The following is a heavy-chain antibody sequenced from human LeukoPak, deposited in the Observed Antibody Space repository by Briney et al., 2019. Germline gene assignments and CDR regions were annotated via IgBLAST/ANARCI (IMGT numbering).Heavy chain of an antibody. CDR3: ARDPYGSGSYSFAYYYYYYGMDV. D-gene: IGHD3-10*01. J-gene: IGHJ6*04. CDR2: ISSSSSYI. Sequence: GGSLRLSCAASGFTFSSYSMNWVRQAPGKGLEWVSSISSSSSYIYYADSVKGRFTISRDNAKNSLYLQVNSLRAEDTAVYYCARDPYGSGSYSFAYYYYYYGMDVWGKGTTVTVSS. CDR1: GFTFSSYS. V-gene: IGHV3-21*01.